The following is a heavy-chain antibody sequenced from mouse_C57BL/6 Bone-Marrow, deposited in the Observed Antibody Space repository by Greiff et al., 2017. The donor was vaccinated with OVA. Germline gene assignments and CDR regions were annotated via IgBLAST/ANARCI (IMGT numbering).Heavy chain of an antibody. CDR2: LDPNSGGP. CDR1: GYTFTSYW. J-gene: IGHJ3*01. D-gene: IGHD2-4*01. Sequence: VQLQQPGAELVKPGASVKLSCKASGYTFTSYWMHWVKQRPGRGLEWIGRLDPNSGGPKYNEKFKSKATLTVDKPSSTAYMQLSSLTSEDSAVYYCATYDYALADWGQGTLVTVSA. CDR3: ATYDYALAD. V-gene: IGHV1-72*01.